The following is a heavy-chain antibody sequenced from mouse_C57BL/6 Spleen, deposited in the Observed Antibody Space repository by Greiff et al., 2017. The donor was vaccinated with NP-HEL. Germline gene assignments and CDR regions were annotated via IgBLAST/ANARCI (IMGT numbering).Heavy chain of an antibody. D-gene: IGHD1-1*01. Sequence: VQLKQSGAELVKPGASVKISCKASGYAFSSYWMNWVKQRPGKGLEWIGQIYPGDGDTNYNGKFKGKATLTADKSSSTAYMQLSSLTSEDSAVYFCVRRQIPDYYGSSYGFAYWGQGTLVTVSA. V-gene: IGHV1-80*01. J-gene: IGHJ3*01. CDR2: IYPGDGDT. CDR3: VRRQIPDYYGSSYGFAY. CDR1: GYAFSSYW.